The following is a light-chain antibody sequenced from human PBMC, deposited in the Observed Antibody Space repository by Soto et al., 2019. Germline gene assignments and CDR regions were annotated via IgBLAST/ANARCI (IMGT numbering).Light chain of an antibody. CDR2: DAS. V-gene: IGKV3-11*01. J-gene: IGKJ3*01. CDR3: QQRSNWPPMIT. CDR1: QSVSSY. Sequence: EIVSTQSPATLSLSPGERATLSCRASQSVSSYLAWYQQKPGQAPRLLIYDASNRATGIPARFSGSGSGTDFTLTISSLEPEDFAVYYCQQRSNWPPMITFGPGTKVDIK.